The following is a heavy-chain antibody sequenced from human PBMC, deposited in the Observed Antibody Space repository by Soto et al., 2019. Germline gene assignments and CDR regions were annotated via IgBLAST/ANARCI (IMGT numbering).Heavy chain of an antibody. V-gene: IGHV3-21*01. CDR2: ISSSSSYI. Sequence: GGSLRLSCAASGFTFSSYSMNWVRQAPGKGLEWVSSISSSSSYIYYADSVKGRFTISRDNAKNSLYLQMNSLRAEDTAVYYCARTGWSGYLKSYSYYGMDVWGQGTTVTVSS. J-gene: IGHJ6*02. CDR3: ARTGWSGYLKSYSYYGMDV. D-gene: IGHD3-3*01. CDR1: GFTFSSYS.